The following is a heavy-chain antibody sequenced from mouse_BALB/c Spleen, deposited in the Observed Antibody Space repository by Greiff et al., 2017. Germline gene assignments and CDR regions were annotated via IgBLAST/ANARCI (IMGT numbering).Heavy chain of an antibody. D-gene: IGHD2-4*01. CDR1: GFSLSRYS. Sequence: VHLVESGPGLVAPSQSLSITCTVSGFSLSRYSVHWVRQPPGKGLEWLGMIWGGGSTDYNSALKSRLSISKDNSKSQVFLKMNSLQTDDTAMYYCARNNYDYGRGAMDYWGQGTSVTVSS. CDR2: IWGGGST. J-gene: IGHJ4*01. CDR3: ARNNYDYGRGAMDY. V-gene: IGHV2-6-4*01.